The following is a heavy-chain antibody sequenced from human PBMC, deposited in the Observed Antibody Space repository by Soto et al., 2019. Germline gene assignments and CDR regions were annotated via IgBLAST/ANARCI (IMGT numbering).Heavy chain of an antibody. J-gene: IGHJ4*02. CDR2: ISGSGGRI. D-gene: IGHD2-2*01. Sequence: EVQLLESGGGLVQPGGSLRLSCAASGFTFSSFAMSWVRQAPGKGLEWVSVISGSGGRINYADSVKGRFTISRDNSKNTLYLQMNSLRGEDTAVYYCAKPNLYCSSNSCYDYWGQGTLVTVSS. CDR1: GFTFSSFA. CDR3: AKPNLYCSSNSCYDY. V-gene: IGHV3-23*01.